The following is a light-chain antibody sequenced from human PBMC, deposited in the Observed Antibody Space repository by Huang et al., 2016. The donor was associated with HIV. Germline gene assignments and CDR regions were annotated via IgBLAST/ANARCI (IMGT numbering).Light chain of an antibody. CDR1: ENIRRY. Sequence: DIKMTQSPSSLSASVGDRVTITCRASENIRRYLNWYQQKPGKPPKLLIHSASTLQSGVPSRLSGSGSGTDFTLTITSLQPEDFATYYCQGSLSIPHTFGQGTNLEIK. CDR2: SAS. V-gene: IGKV1-39*01. J-gene: IGKJ2*01. CDR3: QGSLSIPHT.